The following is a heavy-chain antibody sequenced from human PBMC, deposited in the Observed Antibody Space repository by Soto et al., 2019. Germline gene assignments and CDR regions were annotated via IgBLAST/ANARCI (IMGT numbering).Heavy chain of an antibody. V-gene: IGHV3-23*01. J-gene: IGHJ4*02. Sequence: PVVSRILSCSSSVFTFIRYSVGWVRQGPGKGLEWVAVVSIGGSTHYADSVRGRFTISRDNSKNTLSLQMNSLTAEETAVYFCAKSRGDGGQFDYWGKGAMVTVSS. CDR3: AKSRGDGGQFDY. D-gene: IGHD2-21*02. CDR1: VFTFIRYS. CDR2: VSIGGST.